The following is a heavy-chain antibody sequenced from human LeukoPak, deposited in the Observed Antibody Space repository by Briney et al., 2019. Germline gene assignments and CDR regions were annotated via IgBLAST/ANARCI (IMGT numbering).Heavy chain of an antibody. D-gene: IGHD6-19*01. CDR3: ARVPLYSSGWTHDY. Sequence: PSETLSLTCTVSGGPISSYYWSWLRQPPGKGLEWIGYIYSSGSTNFNPSLKSRVTISVDTSKNQFSLKLISVTAADTAVYYCARVPLYSSGWTHDYWGQGTLVTVSS. J-gene: IGHJ4*02. CDR1: GGPISSYY. CDR2: IYSSGST. V-gene: IGHV4-59*01.